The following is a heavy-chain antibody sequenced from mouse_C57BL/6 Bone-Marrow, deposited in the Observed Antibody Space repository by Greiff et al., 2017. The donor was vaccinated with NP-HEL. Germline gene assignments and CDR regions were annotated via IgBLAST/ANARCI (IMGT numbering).Heavy chain of an antibody. CDR2: IYPRSGNT. CDR3: ARKEFPRDY. Sequence: QVQLKESGAELARPGASVKLSCKASGYTFTSYGISWVKQRTGQGLEWIGEIYPRSGNTYYNEKFKGKATLTADKSSSTAYMELRSLTSEDSAVYFCARKEFPRDYWGQGTSVTVSS. V-gene: IGHV1-81*01. J-gene: IGHJ4*01. CDR1: GYTFTSYG.